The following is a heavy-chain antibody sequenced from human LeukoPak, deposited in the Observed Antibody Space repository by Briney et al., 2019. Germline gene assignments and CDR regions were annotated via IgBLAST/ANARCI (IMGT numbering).Heavy chain of an antibody. CDR1: GFTFSSYW. Sequence: GGSLRLSCAASGFTFSSYWMHWVRQAPGKGLVWVSHIKTDGSSTNYAESVKGRLTISRDNAKNTLYLQMNSLRAEDTAVYYCAKDPTYDSSGYYWYYFDYWGQGTLVTVSS. D-gene: IGHD3-22*01. V-gene: IGHV3-74*01. J-gene: IGHJ4*02. CDR2: IKTDGSST. CDR3: AKDPTYDSSGYYWYYFDY.